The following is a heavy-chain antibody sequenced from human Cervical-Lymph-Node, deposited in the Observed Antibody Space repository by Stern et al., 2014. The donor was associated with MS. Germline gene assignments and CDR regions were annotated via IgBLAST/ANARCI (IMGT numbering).Heavy chain of an antibody. D-gene: IGHD3-3*01. J-gene: IGHJ5*02. Sequence: QLVQSGAEVKKPGASVKVSCKASGYTFTSYGISWVRQAPGQGLEWMGWISAYNGNTNYAQKLQGRVTMTTDTSTSTAYMELRSLRSDDTAVYYCARVRPRYDFWSGYPRGNWFDPWGQGTLVTVSS. V-gene: IGHV1-18*01. CDR1: GYTFTSYG. CDR3: ARVRPRYDFWSGYPRGNWFDP. CDR2: ISAYNGNT.